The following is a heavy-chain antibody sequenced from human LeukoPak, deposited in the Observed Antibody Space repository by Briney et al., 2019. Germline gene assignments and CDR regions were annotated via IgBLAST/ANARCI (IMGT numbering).Heavy chain of an antibody. CDR3: VRVDDYVNDF. CDR1: GGSFNSCNYY. D-gene: IGHD3-16*01. Sequence: SETLSLTCTVSGGSFNSCNYYWSWIRQPPGKGLEWIGNTYYSGSTNYNPSLKSRVTISVDTSKKQFSLKLSSVTAADTAVYYCVRVDDYVNDFWGQGTLVTVSS. CDR2: TYYSGST. J-gene: IGHJ4*02. V-gene: IGHV4-61*01.